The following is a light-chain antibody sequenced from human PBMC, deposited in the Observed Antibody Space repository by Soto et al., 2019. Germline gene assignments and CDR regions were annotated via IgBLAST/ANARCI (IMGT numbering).Light chain of an antibody. J-gene: IGKJ2*02. CDR1: QNVLYRYSNKSY. Sequence: DIVMTQSPDFLAVSLGERATITCKSSQNVLYRYSNKSYLAWYQQRPGQPPRLLLYWASTRESGVPDRLVGSGSATDFTLTISSLQAGDEDIYDCEQYYSTPCTFGQGTTVESK. CDR2: WAS. V-gene: IGKV4-1*01. CDR3: EQYYSTPCT.